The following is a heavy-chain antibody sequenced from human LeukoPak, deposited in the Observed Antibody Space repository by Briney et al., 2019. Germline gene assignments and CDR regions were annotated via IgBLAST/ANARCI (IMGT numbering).Heavy chain of an antibody. V-gene: IGHV3-23*01. CDR2: SSSGGANT. Sequence: GGSLRLSCAASGFTFSEYALIWVRQAPGKGLEWVSASSSGGANTLYADAVKGRFTISRDNSKNTLYLQMDSLRAEDTAVYFCGRDPNGDYVGAFEFWGHGTMVTVSS. CDR3: GRDPNGDYVGAFEF. D-gene: IGHD4-17*01. J-gene: IGHJ3*01. CDR1: GFTFSEYA.